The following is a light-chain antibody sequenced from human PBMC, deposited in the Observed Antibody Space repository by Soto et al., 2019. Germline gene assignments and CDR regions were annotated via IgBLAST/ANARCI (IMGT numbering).Light chain of an antibody. CDR1: QSMSRW. Sequence: DIQMTQSPSTLSASVGDRVTITCRASQSMSRWLAWYQQKPGRAPNLLIYDASSLEGGVPSRFSGSGSGTEFTLTISSLQPDDFATYYCQQYNSYSPLTFGGGTKVDIK. CDR3: QQYNSYSPLT. CDR2: DAS. V-gene: IGKV1-5*01. J-gene: IGKJ4*01.